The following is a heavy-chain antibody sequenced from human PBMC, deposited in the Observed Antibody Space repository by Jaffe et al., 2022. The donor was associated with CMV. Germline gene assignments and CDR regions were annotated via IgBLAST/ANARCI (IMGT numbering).Heavy chain of an antibody. J-gene: IGHJ6*03. Sequence: EVQLVESGGGLVQPGGSLRLSCAASGFTVSSNYMSWVRQAPGKGLEWVSVIYSGGSTYYADSVKGRFTISRDNSKNTLYLQMNSLRAEDTAVYYCYTGSEHYYYMDVWGKGTTVTVSS. V-gene: IGHV3-66*01. CDR3: YTGSEHYYYMDV. CDR1: GFTVSSNY. D-gene: IGHD2-2*02. CDR2: IYSGGST.